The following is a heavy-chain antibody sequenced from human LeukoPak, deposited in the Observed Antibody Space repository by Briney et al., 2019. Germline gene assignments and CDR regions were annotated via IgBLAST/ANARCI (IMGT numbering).Heavy chain of an antibody. CDR3: AREGYGSRSRDNWLDP. Sequence: PSETLSLTCTVSGASVTTSYWSWLRQPPGKAPEWIGYIYYSGSPIYSPSLNSRVTISLDTSRNQFSLRLSSVTAADTAVYYCAREGYGSRSRDNWLDPWGQGTLVTVSS. CDR2: IYYSGSP. J-gene: IGHJ5*02. D-gene: IGHD3-10*01. V-gene: IGHV4-59*02. CDR1: GASVTTSY.